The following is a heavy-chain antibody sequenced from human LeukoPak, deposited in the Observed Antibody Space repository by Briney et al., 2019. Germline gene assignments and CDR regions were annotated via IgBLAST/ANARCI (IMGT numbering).Heavy chain of an antibody. CDR3: AGSDFDYGGNRPVDY. J-gene: IGHJ4*02. CDR2: IYTSGST. D-gene: IGHD4-23*01. V-gene: IGHV4-61*02. Sequence: SQTLSLTCTVSRGSLSSGSYYWSWIRQPAGKGLEWIGRIYTSGSTNYNPSLKSRVTISVDTSKNQFSLKLSSVAAADTAVYYCAGSDFDYGGNRPVDYWGQGTLVAVSS. CDR1: RGSLSSGSYY.